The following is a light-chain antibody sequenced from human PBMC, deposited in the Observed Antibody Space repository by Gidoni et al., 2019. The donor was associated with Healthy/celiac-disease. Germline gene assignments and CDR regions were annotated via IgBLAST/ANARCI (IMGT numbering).Light chain of an antibody. J-gene: IGKJ5*01. Sequence: EIVLTQSPATLSLSPGESATLSCRASQSVSSYLAWYQQNPGQAPRLLIYDASNRATGIPARFSGSGSGTDFTLTISSLEPEDFAVYYCQQRSNWSFGQGTRLEIK. CDR2: DAS. CDR1: QSVSSY. V-gene: IGKV3-11*01. CDR3: QQRSNWS.